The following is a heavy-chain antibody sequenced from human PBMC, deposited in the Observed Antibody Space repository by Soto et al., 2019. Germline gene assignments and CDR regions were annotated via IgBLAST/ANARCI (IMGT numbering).Heavy chain of an antibody. V-gene: IGHV1-18*01. Sequence: QVQLVQSGGEVKKPGASVTVSCKASGYTFINYHITWVRQAPGQGLEWMAWINTYNGMTDYAQRFQGRVTMTRDTSTRTAYTELRNLGSDDTAVYFCAKSPRGEMATDWGQGTLVTVSS. CDR3: AKSPRGEMATD. D-gene: IGHD5-12*01. CDR1: GYTFINYH. CDR2: INTYNGMT. J-gene: IGHJ4*02.